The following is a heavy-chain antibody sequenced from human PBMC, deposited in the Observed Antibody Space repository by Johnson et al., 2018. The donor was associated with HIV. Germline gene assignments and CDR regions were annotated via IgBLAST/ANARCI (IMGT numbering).Heavy chain of an antibody. V-gene: IGHV3-66*01. CDR1: GFTFSSYW. CDR3: ARESRYNFWSGYDAFDI. J-gene: IGHJ3*02. D-gene: IGHD3-3*01. CDR2: LYSGGST. Sequence: VQLVESGGGLVQPGGSLRLSCAASGFTFSSYWMHWVRQAPGKGLEWVSVLYSGGSTYYADFVKDRFIISRDNSKNTLYLQMNSLRAEDTAVYYCARESRYNFWSGYDAFDIWGQGTMVTVSS.